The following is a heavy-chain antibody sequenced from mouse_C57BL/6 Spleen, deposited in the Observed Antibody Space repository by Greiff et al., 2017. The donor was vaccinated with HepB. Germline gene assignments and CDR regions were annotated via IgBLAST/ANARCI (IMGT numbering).Heavy chain of an antibody. V-gene: IGHV1-15*01. Sequence: QVQLQQSGAELVRPGASVTLSCKASGYTFTDYEMHWVKQTPVHGLEWIGAIDPETGGTAYNQKFKGKAILTADKSSSTAYMELRSLTSEDSAVYYCTLNYYGSGYFDVWGTGTTVTVAS. CDR2: IDPETGGT. CDR1: GYTFTDYE. J-gene: IGHJ1*03. D-gene: IGHD1-1*01. CDR3: TLNYYGSGYFDV.